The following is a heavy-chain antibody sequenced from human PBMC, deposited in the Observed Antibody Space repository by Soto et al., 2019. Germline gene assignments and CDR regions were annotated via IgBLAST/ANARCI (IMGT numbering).Heavy chain of an antibody. J-gene: IGHJ4*02. Sequence: TLSLTCTVSGGSISSGGYYWSWIRQHPGKGLEWIGYIYYSGSTNYNPSLKSRVTISVDTSKNQFSLKLSSVTAADTAVYYCARHGTLAYDSSGYYPDFDYWGQGTLVTVSS. V-gene: IGHV4-31*03. CDR1: GGSISSGGYY. CDR3: ARHGTLAYDSSGYYPDFDY. CDR2: IYYSGST. D-gene: IGHD3-22*01.